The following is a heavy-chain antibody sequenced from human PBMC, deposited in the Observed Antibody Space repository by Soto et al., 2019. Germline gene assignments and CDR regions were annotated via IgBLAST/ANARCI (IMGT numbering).Heavy chain of an antibody. J-gene: IGHJ5*02. CDR1: GYIFTTYS. CDR3: AREAFVVHASWFDP. CDR2: ISAYNGNT. Sequence: QVQMVQSGTEVKKPGASVKVSCKASGYIFTTYSIAWVRQAPGQGLEWMGWISAYNGNTNYAQKFQGRVTMTTDTSTNTAYRELRSLRSDVTAVYFCAREAFVVHASWFDPWGQGTLVTVSS. D-gene: IGHD2-15*01. V-gene: IGHV1-18*01.